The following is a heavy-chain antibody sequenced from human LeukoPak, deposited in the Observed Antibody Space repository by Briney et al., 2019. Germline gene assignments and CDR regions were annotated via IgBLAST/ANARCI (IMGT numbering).Heavy chain of an antibody. CDR1: GGSISSGGYY. J-gene: IGHJ5*02. V-gene: IGHV4-31*03. CDR3: ARRGPEENWFDP. CDR2: IYYSGST. D-gene: IGHD1-14*01. Sequence: SQTLSLTCIVSGGSISSGGYYWSWIRQHPGKGLEWIGYIYYSGSTYYNPSLKSRVTISVDTSKNQFSLKLSSVTAADTAVYYCARRGPEENWFDPWGQGTLVTVSS.